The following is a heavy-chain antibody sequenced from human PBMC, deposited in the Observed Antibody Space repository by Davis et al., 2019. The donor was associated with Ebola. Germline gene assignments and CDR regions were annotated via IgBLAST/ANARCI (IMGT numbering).Heavy chain of an antibody. Sequence: SAKLSSKASGGTSSSYATSPSRQAPGQGLEWMGGIIPIFGTANYAQKFQGRVTITADESTSTAYMELSSLRAEDTAVYYCARVGAARYHFDYWGQGTLVTVSS. CDR2: IIPIFGTA. CDR1: GGTSSSYA. CDR3: ARVGAARYHFDY. V-gene: IGHV1-69*13. J-gene: IGHJ4*02. D-gene: IGHD6-6*01.